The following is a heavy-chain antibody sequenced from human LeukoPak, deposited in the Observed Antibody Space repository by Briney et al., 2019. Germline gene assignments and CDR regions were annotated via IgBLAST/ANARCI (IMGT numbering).Heavy chain of an antibody. CDR2: SNHSGGT. D-gene: IGHD1-26*01. Sequence: SETLSLTCAVYGGSFNGYYWSWIRQPPGKGLEWIGESNHSGGTKYNPSLKSRVTISADSSKNRFSLKLSSVTAADTAVYHCAKNGQSGFSFDPWGQGTLVTVSS. CDR3: AKNGQSGFSFDP. J-gene: IGHJ5*02. CDR1: GGSFNGYY. V-gene: IGHV4-34*01.